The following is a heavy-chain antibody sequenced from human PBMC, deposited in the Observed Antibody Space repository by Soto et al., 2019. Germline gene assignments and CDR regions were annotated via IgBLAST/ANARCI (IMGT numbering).Heavy chain of an antibody. CDR2: IYSSGST. V-gene: IGHV4-4*07. Sequence: PSETLCRTCTVSGGAINIYYWTWIRQPAGKGLEWIGRIYSSGSTKYNPSLQSRVTMSLDTSKNQFSLRLTSVTAADTAVYYCARGQRFSDWFDPWGQGTLVTVSS. CDR3: ARGQRFSDWFDP. J-gene: IGHJ5*02. CDR1: GGAINIYY. D-gene: IGHD3-3*01.